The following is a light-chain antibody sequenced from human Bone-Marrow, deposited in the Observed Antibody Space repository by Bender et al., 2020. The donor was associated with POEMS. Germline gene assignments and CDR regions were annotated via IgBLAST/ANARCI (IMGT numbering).Light chain of an antibody. J-gene: IGLJ2*01. CDR3: SSYTSSTTLV. CDR2: SNT. CDR1: NSNIGGYP. Sequence: QSVLTQPPSASGTPGQRVTISCSGSNSNIGGYPVNWYQQLPGTAPNLLIHSNTQRPSGVPDRFSGSKSGNTASLTISGLQAEDEADYYCSSYTSSTTLVFGGGTKLTVL. V-gene: IGLV1-44*01.